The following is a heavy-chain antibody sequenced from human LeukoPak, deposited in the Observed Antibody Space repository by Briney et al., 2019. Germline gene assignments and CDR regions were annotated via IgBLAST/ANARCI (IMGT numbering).Heavy chain of an antibody. D-gene: IGHD3-22*01. CDR3: AKDLRVDDSSRTTSFFDY. Sequence: PGGSLRLSCAASGFTFSSYGMHWVRQAPGKGLEWVAFIRYDGSLKYYADSVKGRFTISRDNSKNTLYLQMNSLRAEDTAVYYCAKDLRVDDSSRTTSFFDYWGQGTLVTVSS. V-gene: IGHV3-30*02. CDR2: IRYDGSLK. J-gene: IGHJ4*02. CDR1: GFTFSSYG.